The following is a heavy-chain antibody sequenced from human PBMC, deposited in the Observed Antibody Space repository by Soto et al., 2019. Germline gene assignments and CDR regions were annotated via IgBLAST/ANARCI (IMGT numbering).Heavy chain of an antibody. CDR1: GFTFRSYW. CDR2: IKQDGSEK. Sequence: GGSLRLWCAAAGFTFRSYWMSLVRPAQGKGLEWVANIKQDGSEKYYVDSVKGRFTISRDNAKNSLYLQMNSLKTDDTAVYYCTTLGFDPWGQGTLVTVSS. CDR3: TTLGFDP. J-gene: IGHJ5*02. V-gene: IGHV3-7*03.